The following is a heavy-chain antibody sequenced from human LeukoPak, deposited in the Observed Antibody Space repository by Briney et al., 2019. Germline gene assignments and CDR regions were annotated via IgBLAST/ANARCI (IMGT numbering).Heavy chain of an antibody. Sequence: SETLSLTRTVSGAYISSYYWSWIRQPPGKGLEWIRYIYDSGSTTYNPSLKSRVSISVDTSKNQFSLKLSSVTAADTAVYYCAKFYYYGSGYFEYWGQGTLVTVSS. CDR3: AKFYYYGSGYFEY. CDR2: IYDSGST. CDR1: GAYISSYY. D-gene: IGHD3-10*01. J-gene: IGHJ4*02. V-gene: IGHV4-59*01.